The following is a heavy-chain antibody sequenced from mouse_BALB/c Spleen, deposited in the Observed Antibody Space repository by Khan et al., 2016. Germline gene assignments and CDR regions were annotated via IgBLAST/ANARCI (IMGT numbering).Heavy chain of an antibody. D-gene: IGHD1-2*01. CDR3: ARTARIKY. Sequence: EVQLQESGPGLVKPSQSLSLTCTVTGYSITSGYGWNWIRQFPGNKLEWMGYISYSGSTNYNPSLNSRIPITRDTSKNQFFLQLNSVATEYTATNDCARTARIKYWGQGTTLTVSS. J-gene: IGHJ2*01. V-gene: IGHV3-2*02. CDR2: ISYSGST. CDR1: GYSITSGYG.